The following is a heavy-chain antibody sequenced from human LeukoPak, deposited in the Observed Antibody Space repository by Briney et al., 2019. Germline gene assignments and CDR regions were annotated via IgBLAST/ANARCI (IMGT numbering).Heavy chain of an antibody. D-gene: IGHD6-13*01. Sequence: SETLSLTCTVSGGSISSSSYYWGWIRQPPGKGLEWIVSIYYSGSTYYNPSLKSRVTISVDTSKNQFSLKLSSVTAADTAVYYCAGGIAPIYYYGMDVWGQGTTVTVSS. V-gene: IGHV4-39*01. CDR3: AGGIAPIYYYGMDV. CDR2: IYYSGST. J-gene: IGHJ6*02. CDR1: GGSISSSSYY.